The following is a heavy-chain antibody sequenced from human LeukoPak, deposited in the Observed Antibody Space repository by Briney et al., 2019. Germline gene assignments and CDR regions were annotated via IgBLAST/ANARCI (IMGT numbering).Heavy chain of an antibody. CDR1: GGSISSGY. CDR2: ISYSGST. J-gene: IGHJ5*02. Sequence: SETLSLTCTVSGGSISSGYWSWIRQPPGKGLEWIGFISYSGSTNYNPSLKSRVTISVDTSKNHFSLKLSSVTAADTAIYYCARGSGYDGSRTWGQGTLVTVSS. CDR3: ARGSGYDGSRT. D-gene: IGHD3-16*01. V-gene: IGHV4-59*01.